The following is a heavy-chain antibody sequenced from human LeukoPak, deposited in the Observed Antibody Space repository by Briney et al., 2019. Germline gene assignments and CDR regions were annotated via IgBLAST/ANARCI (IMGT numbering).Heavy chain of an antibody. CDR1: GFTVSGNY. CDR2: IYSGGST. CDR3: AKDRVVVTAIKGDCFDY. J-gene: IGHJ4*02. V-gene: IGHV3-53*01. Sequence: GGSLRLSCAASGFTVSGNYMSWVRQAPGKGLEWVSSIYSGGSTYYADSVKGRFSISRDNSKNTLYLQMNSLRAEDTAVYYCAKDRVVVTAIKGDCFDYWGQGTLVTVSS. D-gene: IGHD2-21*02.